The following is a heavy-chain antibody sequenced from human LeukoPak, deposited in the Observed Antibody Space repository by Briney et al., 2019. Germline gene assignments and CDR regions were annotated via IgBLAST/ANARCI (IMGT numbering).Heavy chain of an antibody. CDR1: GYTFTGYY. Sequence: ASVKVSFTASGYTFTGYYMHWVRQAPGQGLEWMGCSNPNSGGTNYSQKFQGRVPMTRDPSISTAYMELSRLRSDDTAVYYCARVATTYYFDYWGQGTLVTVSS. J-gene: IGHJ4*02. V-gene: IGHV1-2*02. D-gene: IGHD5-12*01. CDR3: ARVATTYYFDY. CDR2: SNPNSGGT.